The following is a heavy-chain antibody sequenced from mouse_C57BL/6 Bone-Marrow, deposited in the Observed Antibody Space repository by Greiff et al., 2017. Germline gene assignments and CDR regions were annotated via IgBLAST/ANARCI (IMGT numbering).Heavy chain of an antibody. Sequence: VKLQQSGAELVRPGASVTLSCKASGYTFTDYEMHWVKQTPVHGLEWIGAIDPETGGTAYNQKFKGKAILTADKSSSTSYMELRSLPSEDSAVYYCTRKGDGSSYPYAMDCWGQGTSVTVSS. CDR2: IDPETGGT. CDR1: GYTFTDYE. J-gene: IGHJ4*01. V-gene: IGHV1-15*01. D-gene: IGHD1-1*01. CDR3: TRKGDGSSYPYAMDC.